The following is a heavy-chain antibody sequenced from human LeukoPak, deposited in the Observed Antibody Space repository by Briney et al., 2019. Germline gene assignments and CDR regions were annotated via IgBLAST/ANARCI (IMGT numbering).Heavy chain of an antibody. J-gene: IGHJ4*02. V-gene: IGHV4-34*01. CDR2: INHSGST. CDR1: GGSFSGYY. Sequence: PSETLSLTCAVYGGSFSGYYWSWIRQPPGKGLEWIGEINHSGSTNYNPSLKSRVTISVDTSKNQFSLKLSSVTAADTAVYYCARGLRGHSPVDYWGQGTLVTVSS. CDR3: ARGLRGHSPVDY. D-gene: IGHD5-18*01.